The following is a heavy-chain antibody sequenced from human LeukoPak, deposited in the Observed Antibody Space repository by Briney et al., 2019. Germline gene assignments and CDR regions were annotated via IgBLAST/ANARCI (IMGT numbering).Heavy chain of an antibody. CDR3: AGSYSSTWYSTFDI. D-gene: IGHD6-13*01. J-gene: IGHJ3*02. CDR1: GGSLNSNSYY. CDR2: INYSGNT. Sequence: SETLSLTCTVSGGSLNSNSYYWGWIRQPPGKGLEWIGSINYSGNTYYNPSLKSRVTISVDTSKNQFSLNLSSVTAAETSIYYCAGSYSSTWYSTFDIWGQGTMVTASS. V-gene: IGHV4-39*01.